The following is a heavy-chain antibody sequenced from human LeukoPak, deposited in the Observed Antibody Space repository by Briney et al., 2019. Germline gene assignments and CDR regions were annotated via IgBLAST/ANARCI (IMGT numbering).Heavy chain of an antibody. V-gene: IGHV1-2*02. D-gene: IGHD1-26*01. CDR3: AREGGASDHEIFDY. CDR1: GYTFTGYY. CDR2: INPDSGGT. Sequence: ASVKVSCKASGYTFTGYYMHWVRQAPGQGLEWMAWINPDSGGTNYAQKFQGRVIMTRDTSISTAYMELSRLRSDDTAVYYCAREGGASDHEIFDYWGQGTLVTVSS. J-gene: IGHJ4*02.